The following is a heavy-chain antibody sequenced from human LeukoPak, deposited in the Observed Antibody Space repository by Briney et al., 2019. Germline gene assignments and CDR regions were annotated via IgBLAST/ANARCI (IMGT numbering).Heavy chain of an antibody. J-gene: IGHJ4*02. D-gene: IGHD3-10*01. Sequence: GGSLRLSCAASGFTFDDYGMSWVRQAPGKGLDWVSGINWNGGSTGYANSVKGRFTISRDNAKNSLYLQMNSLRAEDTALYYCARGARGVSGSYFDYWGQGTLVTVSS. CDR3: ARGARGVSGSYFDY. CDR1: GFTFDDYG. CDR2: INWNGGST. V-gene: IGHV3-20*04.